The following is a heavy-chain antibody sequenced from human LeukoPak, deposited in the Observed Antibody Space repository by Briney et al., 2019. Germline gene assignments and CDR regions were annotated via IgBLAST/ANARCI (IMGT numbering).Heavy chain of an antibody. D-gene: IGHD3-22*01. Sequence: KPSETLSLTCTVSGGSISPYYWSWLRQPPGKGLEGFGYVYYSGSTNYNPSLKSRITISVDTSKSQFSLKLTSVTAADTAVYYCARQVPDSRGYYLYYFDYWGQGTLVPVSS. CDR1: GGSISPYY. CDR2: VYYSGST. J-gene: IGHJ4*02. CDR3: ARQVPDSRGYYLYYFDY. V-gene: IGHV4-59*08.